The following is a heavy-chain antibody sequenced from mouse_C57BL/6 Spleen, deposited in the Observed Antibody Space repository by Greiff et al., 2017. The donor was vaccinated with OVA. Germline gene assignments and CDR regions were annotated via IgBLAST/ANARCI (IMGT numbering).Heavy chain of an antibody. CDR2: IDPSDSYT. J-gene: IGHJ4*01. CDR1: GYTFTSYW. V-gene: IGHV1-50*01. Sequence: VQLQQPGAELVKPGASVKLSCKASGYTFTSYWMQWVKQRPGQGLEWIGEIDPSDSYTNYNQKFKGKATLTVDTSSSTAYMQLSSLTSEDSAVYYCARWGTTVVAPYAMDYWGQGTSVTVSS. CDR3: ARWGTTVVAPYAMDY. D-gene: IGHD1-1*01.